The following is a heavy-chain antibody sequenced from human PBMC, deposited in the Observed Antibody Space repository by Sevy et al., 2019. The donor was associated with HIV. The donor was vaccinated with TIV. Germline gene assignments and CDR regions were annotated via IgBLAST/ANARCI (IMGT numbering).Heavy chain of an antibody. CDR1: GFTSNNFW. D-gene: IGHD3-10*01. J-gene: IGHJ4*02. Sequence: GGSLRLSCAASGFTSNNFWQHWVRQAPGKGLVWVSRINSDGESTGYADFVKGRFTISRDNAKNTAYLQMNSLRADDTAIYYCARGTRGVVDSWGQGTLVTVSS. V-gene: IGHV3-74*01. CDR2: INSDGEST. CDR3: ARGTRGVVDS.